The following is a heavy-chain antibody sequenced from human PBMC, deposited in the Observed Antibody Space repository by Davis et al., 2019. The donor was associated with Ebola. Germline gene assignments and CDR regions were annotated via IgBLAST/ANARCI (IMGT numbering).Heavy chain of an antibody. Sequence: SETLSLTCAVSGGSISSGGYSWSWIRQPPGKGLEWIGYIYHSGSTYYNPSLKSRVTISADRSKNQFSLKLSSVTAADTAVYYCARGVATVTSRYFDYWGQGTLVTVSS. J-gene: IGHJ4*02. CDR2: IYHSGST. CDR1: GGSISSGGYS. V-gene: IGHV4-30-2*01. D-gene: IGHD4-17*01. CDR3: ARGVATVTSRYFDY.